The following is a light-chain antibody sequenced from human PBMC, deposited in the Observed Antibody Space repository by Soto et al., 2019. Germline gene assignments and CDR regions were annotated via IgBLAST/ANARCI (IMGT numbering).Light chain of an antibody. V-gene: IGLV1-47*01. CDR1: SSNIGSNY. J-gene: IGLJ1*01. CDR3: AAWDDSLSGSYV. CDR2: RNN. Sequence: QSVLTQPPSASGTPGQRVTISCSGSSSNIGSNYVYWYQQLPGTAPKLLIYRNNQRPSWVPDRFSGSKSGTSASLAISGLRSDDEADYYCAAWDDSLSGSYVFGTGTKLTVL.